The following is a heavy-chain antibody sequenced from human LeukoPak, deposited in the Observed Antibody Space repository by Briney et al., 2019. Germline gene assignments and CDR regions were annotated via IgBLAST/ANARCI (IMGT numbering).Heavy chain of an antibody. J-gene: IGHJ4*02. Sequence: ASVNVSCKASGYTFTGYYMHWVRQAPGQGLEWMGWINPNSGGTNYAQNFQGRVTMTRDTPISTAYMELTPLRSDDTAVYYCARSTDKYYYDSSGSPLSYYFDYWGQGTLVTVSS. CDR1: GYTFTGYY. D-gene: IGHD3-22*01. CDR3: ARSTDKYYYDSSGSPLSYYFDY. V-gene: IGHV1-2*02. CDR2: INPNSGGT.